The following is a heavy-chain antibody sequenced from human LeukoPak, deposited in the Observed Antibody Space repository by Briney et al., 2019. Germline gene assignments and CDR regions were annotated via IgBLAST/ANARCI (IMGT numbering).Heavy chain of an antibody. D-gene: IGHD3-16*01. CDR1: GFTFTNYS. Sequence: GGSLTLSCVASGFTFTNYSMNWVRQAPGKGLEWLSYISCKGAIRYADSVKGRFIISRDNSKHALFLRMSSLRVDDTATYFCILYFHWGQGTLVAVSS. CDR2: ISCKGAI. CDR3: ILYFH. J-gene: IGHJ4*02. V-gene: IGHV3-48*01.